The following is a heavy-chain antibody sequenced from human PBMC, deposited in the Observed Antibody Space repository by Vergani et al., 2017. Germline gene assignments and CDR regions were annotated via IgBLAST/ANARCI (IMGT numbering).Heavy chain of an antibody. CDR3: ATDRREMATIKPWLGY. V-gene: IGHV1-24*01. D-gene: IGHD5-24*01. Sequence: QGQLAQSGAEVKKPGASVKVSCKVSGYTLTELSMHWVRQAPGKGLEWMGGFDPEDGETIYAQKFQGRVTMTEDTSTDTAYMELSSLRSEDTAVYYCATDRREMATIKPWLGYWGQGTLVTVSS. CDR2: FDPEDGET. CDR1: GYTLTELS. J-gene: IGHJ4*02.